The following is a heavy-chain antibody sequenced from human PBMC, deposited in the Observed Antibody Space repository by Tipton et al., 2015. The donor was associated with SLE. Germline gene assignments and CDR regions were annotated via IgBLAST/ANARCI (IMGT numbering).Heavy chain of an antibody. Sequence: TLSLTCTVSCGSITSGSYYCTWMRQPAGKGMAWIGHISSRGSTNYSPSLKSRVTISLDTSKTQFSLKLRSVTAADTAIYYCARGGYSSGWYGDYFVYCGQGTLVTVSS. CDR2: ISSRGST. D-gene: IGHD6-19*01. V-gene: IGHV4-61*09. CDR1: CGSITSGSYY. CDR3: ARGGYSSGWYGDYFVY. J-gene: IGHJ4*02.